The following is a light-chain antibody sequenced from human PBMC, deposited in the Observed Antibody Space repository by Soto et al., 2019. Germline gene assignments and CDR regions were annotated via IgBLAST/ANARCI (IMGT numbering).Light chain of an antibody. CDR2: GAS. Sequence: EIVMTQSPVTLSVSPGERATLSCRASQSVNSNLAWYQQMPGQAPRLLMFGASTWATGIPARFSGSGSGTEFTITISSLQSEDFAVYYCQQYNNWPLTFGQGTRLDIK. V-gene: IGKV3-15*01. CDR3: QQYNNWPLT. J-gene: IGKJ5*01. CDR1: QSVNSN.